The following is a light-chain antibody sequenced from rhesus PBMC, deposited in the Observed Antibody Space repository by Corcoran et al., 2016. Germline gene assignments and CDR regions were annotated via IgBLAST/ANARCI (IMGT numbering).Light chain of an antibody. Sequence: DIQMTQSPSSLSASVGDTVTITRRASQSISSWLDWYQQKPGKAPKLLIYKASRLQRGVPSRFSGSGSGTDFPLTISSLQPEDFAAYSCLQCSISPSFGQGTKVEIE. J-gene: IGKJ2*01. CDR2: KAS. CDR3: LQCSISPS. V-gene: IGKV1-22*01. CDR1: QSISSW.